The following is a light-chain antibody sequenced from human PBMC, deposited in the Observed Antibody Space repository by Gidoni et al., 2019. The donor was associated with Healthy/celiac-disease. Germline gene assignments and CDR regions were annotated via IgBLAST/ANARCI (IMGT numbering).Light chain of an antibody. V-gene: IGKV1-39*01. CDR1: QSIRSY. Sequence: DIQMTQSPSSLSASVGDRVTITCRASQSIRSYLNWYQQKPGKAPKLLIYAASSLQRGVPSRFSGSGSETDFTLTISSLQPEDFATYYCQQSDSTPRTFGQGTKVEIK. CDR2: AAS. J-gene: IGKJ1*01. CDR3: QQSDSTPRT.